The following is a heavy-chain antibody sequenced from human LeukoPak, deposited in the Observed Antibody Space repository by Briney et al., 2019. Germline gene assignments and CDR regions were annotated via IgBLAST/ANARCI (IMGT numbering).Heavy chain of an antibody. CDR1: GFTFSSYG. D-gene: IGHD1-1*01. J-gene: IGHJ4*02. CDR2: ISSSSSTI. CDR3: IQLWPN. V-gene: IGHV3-48*04. Sequence: GGSLRLSCAASGFTFSSYGMTWVRQAPGKGLEWVSYISSSSSTIYYADSVKGRFTISRDNAKNLLYLQMYSLRAEDTAVYYCIQLWPNWGQGTLVTVSS.